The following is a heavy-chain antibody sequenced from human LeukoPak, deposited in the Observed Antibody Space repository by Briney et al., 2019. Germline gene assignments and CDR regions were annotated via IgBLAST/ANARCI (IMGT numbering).Heavy chain of an antibody. CDR1: GFTTSRFA. D-gene: IGHD3-3*01. V-gene: IGHV3-23*01. CDR3: AKQSSQRFYDFWAGYYPLDS. CDR2: ISGTGHST. Sequence: GGSLRLSCAASGFTTSRFAMTWVRQAPGKGLGWVSSISGTGHSTNYADSVKGRFTISRDNSKNTLYLQMNSLRADDTAVYYCAKQSSQRFYDFWAGYYPLDSWGQGTLVVVSS. J-gene: IGHJ4*02.